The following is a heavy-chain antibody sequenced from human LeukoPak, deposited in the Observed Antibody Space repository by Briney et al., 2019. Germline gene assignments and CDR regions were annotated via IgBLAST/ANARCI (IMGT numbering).Heavy chain of an antibody. CDR1: GLPFRNYA. CDR3: AKDPNGDYVGAFDS. D-gene: IGHD4-17*01. Sequence: PGGSLRLSCAASGLPFRNYAMTWVRQAPGKGLEWVSSIRGDVGGGGPSYADSVKGRFTVYRDNFKNTLYLQMNSLRAGDTAVYYCAKDPNGDYVGAFDSWGQGTLVTVTS. CDR2: IRGDVGGGGP. J-gene: IGHJ3*01. V-gene: IGHV3-23*01.